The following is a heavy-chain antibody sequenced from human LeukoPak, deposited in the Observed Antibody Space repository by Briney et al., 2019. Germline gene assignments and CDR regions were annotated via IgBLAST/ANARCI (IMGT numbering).Heavy chain of an antibody. D-gene: IGHD2-21*02. Sequence: KPSETLSLTCAVYGGSFSGYYWSWIRQPPGKGLEWIGEINHSGSTNYNPSLKSRVTISVDMSKNQFSLKLSSVTAADTAVYYCARDSSYCGGDCYPNWFDPWGQGTLVTVSS. CDR1: GGSFSGYY. J-gene: IGHJ5*02. CDR3: ARDSSYCGGDCYPNWFDP. V-gene: IGHV4-34*01. CDR2: INHSGST.